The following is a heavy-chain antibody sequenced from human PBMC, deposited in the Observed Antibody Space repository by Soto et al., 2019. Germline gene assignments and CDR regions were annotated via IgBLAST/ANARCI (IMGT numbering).Heavy chain of an antibody. CDR1: GGSISTSGYY. CDR3: VGGYPWVGFNY. V-gene: IGHV4-39*01. CDR2: IHYSXSA. J-gene: IGHJ4*02. D-gene: IGHD3-22*01. Sequence: PSXTLSLTCTVSGGSISTSGYYWGWIRQPPGKGLEWIGXIHYSXSASYSKSLKXXVTISVGXXKNQISLNMTSVTAADTAVYICVGGYPWVGFNYCGQGTLVTVSS.